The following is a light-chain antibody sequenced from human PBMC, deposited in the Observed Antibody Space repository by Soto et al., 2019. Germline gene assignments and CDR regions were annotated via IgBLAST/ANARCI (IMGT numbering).Light chain of an antibody. V-gene: IGKV4-1*01. CDR1: QSVIYSYSNKNY. Sequence: DIVMTQSPESMAVSLGERATINCKSTQSVIYSYSNKNYLVWYPPKPGQPPKLLIYWASTRESGVPDRFRGSGSETDCTLSISGLQAEDVAVYYCQQYYSIPITFSQGTRLEVK. CDR3: QQYYSIPIT. CDR2: WAS. J-gene: IGKJ5*01.